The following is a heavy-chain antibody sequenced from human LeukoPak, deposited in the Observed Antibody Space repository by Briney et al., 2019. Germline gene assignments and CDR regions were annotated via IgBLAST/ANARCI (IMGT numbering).Heavy chain of an antibody. CDR1: GFTFSSYA. CDR2: ISGSGGST. J-gene: IGHJ6*03. Sequence: GGSLRLSCAASGFTFSSYAMSWVRQAPGKGLEWVSAISGSGGSTYYADSVKGRFTISRDNSKNTLYLQMNSLRAEDTAVYYCAKPAITAGYYYYYYMDVWGKGTTVTVSS. V-gene: IGHV3-23*01. CDR3: AKPAITAGYYYYYYMDV. D-gene: IGHD3-16*01.